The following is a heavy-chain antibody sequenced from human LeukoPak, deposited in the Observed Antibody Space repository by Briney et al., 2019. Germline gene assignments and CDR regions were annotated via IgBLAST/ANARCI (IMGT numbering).Heavy chain of an antibody. CDR3: AKDLTQLYLAFDY. CDR1: GFTFDDYA. V-gene: IGHV3-43*02. Sequence: GGALRLSCAASGFTFDDYAMHWVHQAPGKGLEWVSLISGDGSRTYYADSVKGRFTISRDNSRNSLYLQMNSLRTEDTALYYCAKDLTQLYLAFDYWGQGTLVTVSS. J-gene: IGHJ4*02. D-gene: IGHD5-24*01. CDR2: ISGDGSRT.